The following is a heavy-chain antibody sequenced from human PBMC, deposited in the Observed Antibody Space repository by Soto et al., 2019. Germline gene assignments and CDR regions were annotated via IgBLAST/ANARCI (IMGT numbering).Heavy chain of an antibody. V-gene: IGHV4-59*01. CDR1: GGSISSYY. Sequence: TSETLSLTCTVSGGSISSYYWSWIRQPPGKGLEWIGYIYYSGSTNYNPSLKSRVTISVDTSKNQFSLKLSSVTAADTAVYYCARDRYYDSSGYYMGRWFDPWGQGTLVTVSS. CDR3: ARDRYYDSSGYYMGRWFDP. CDR2: IYYSGST. J-gene: IGHJ5*02. D-gene: IGHD3-22*01.